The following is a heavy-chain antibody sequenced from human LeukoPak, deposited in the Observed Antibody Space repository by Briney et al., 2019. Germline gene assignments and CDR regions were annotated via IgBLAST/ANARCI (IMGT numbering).Heavy chain of an antibody. V-gene: IGHV3-30*02. D-gene: IGHD2-2*01. CDR3: AREGGTVVIGRFDY. J-gene: IGHJ4*02. CDR2: IQTDGGDK. CDR1: GINFRASG. Sequence: GPVRLSCAASGINFRASGMHWVRQAPGMGLEWVTFIQTDGGDKKYAASVAGRFTISRDNSKNTVYLHMSSLRPDDTALYYCAREGGTVVIGRFDYWGQGTLVTVSS.